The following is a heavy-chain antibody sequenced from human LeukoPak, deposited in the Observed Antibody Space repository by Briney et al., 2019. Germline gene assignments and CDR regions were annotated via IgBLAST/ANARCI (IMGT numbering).Heavy chain of an antibody. V-gene: IGHV4-31*03. CDR2: IYYSGST. CDR1: GGSISSSGYY. CDR3: ARGAYPGYSGYDDGDFDY. D-gene: IGHD5-12*01. Sequence: SETLSLTCTVSGGSISSSGYYWSWIRQHPGKGLEWIGYIYYSGSTYYNPSLKSRVTISVDTSKNQFSLKLSSVTAADTAVYYCARGAYPGYSGYDDGDFDYWGQGTLVTVSS. J-gene: IGHJ4*02.